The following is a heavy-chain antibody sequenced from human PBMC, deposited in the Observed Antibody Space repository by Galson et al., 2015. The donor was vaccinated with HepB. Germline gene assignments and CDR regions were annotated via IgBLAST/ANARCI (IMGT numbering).Heavy chain of an antibody. Sequence: LRLSCAASGFTFSSYWMHWVRQAPGKGLVWVSRINSDGSSTSYADSVKGRFTISRDNAKNTLYLQMNSLRAEDTAVYYCARDRSGYYYLYYYGMDVWGQGTTVTVSS. CDR2: INSDGSST. CDR1: GFTFSSYW. CDR3: ARDRSGYYYLYYYGMDV. V-gene: IGHV3-74*01. J-gene: IGHJ6*02. D-gene: IGHD3-22*01.